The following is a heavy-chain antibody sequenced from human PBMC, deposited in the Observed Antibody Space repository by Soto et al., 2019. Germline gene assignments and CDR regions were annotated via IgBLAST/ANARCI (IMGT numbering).Heavy chain of an antibody. CDR3: DRGPDY. CDR2: IHYSGST. Sequence: HVQLQESGPGLVKPSQTLSLTCTVSGGSISSGGYYWSWIRHHPGKDLEWIGYIHYSGSTNYNPSLTSRVSRSVDASKNQFSLKMSSVSAADTAVYYCDRGPDYWGQGTLVTVSS. J-gene: IGHJ4*02. CDR1: GGSISSGGYY. V-gene: IGHV4-31*03.